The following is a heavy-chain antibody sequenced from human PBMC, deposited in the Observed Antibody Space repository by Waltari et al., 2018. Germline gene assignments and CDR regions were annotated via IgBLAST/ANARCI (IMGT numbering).Heavy chain of an antibody. V-gene: IGHV4-39*01. Sequence: QLQLQESGPGLVKPSETLSLTCTVSGGSISSESYYWGWIRQPPGKGLERIGIISYSGSTYYNPSLKSRVTISVDTSKNQFSLKLSSVTAADTAVYYCARLSYHIVTGYGWFDPWGLGTLVTVSS. D-gene: IGHD3-9*01. CDR2: ISYSGST. J-gene: IGHJ5*02. CDR3: ARLSYHIVTGYGWFDP. CDR1: GGSISSESYY.